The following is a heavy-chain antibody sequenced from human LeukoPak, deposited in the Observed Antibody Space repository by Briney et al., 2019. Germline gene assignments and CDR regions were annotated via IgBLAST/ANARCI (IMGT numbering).Heavy chain of an antibody. D-gene: IGHD3-16*02. CDR1: GGSISSYY. CDR2: IYYSGST. J-gene: IGHJ4*02. Sequence: ETLSLTCTVSGGSISSYYWSWIRQPPGKGLEWIGYIYYSGSTNYNPSLKSRVTISVDTSKNQFSLKLSSVTAADTAVYYCARVRDMITFGGVIAKTFDYWGQGTLVTVSS. V-gene: IGHV4-59*01. CDR3: ARVRDMITFGGVIAKTFDY.